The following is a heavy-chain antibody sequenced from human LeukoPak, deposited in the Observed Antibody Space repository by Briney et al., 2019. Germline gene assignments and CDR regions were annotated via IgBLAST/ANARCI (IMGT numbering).Heavy chain of an antibody. D-gene: IGHD6-13*01. J-gene: IGHJ3*02. V-gene: IGHV4-31*03. CDR2: IYYSGST. Sequence: PSQTLSLTCTVSGGSISSGGYYWSWIRQHPGKGLEWIGYIYYSGSTYYNPSLKSRVTISVDTSKNQFSLKLSSVTAADTAVYYCARHYDYSSTWPDAFDIWGQGTMVTVSS. CDR1: GGSISSGGYY. CDR3: ARHYDYSSTWPDAFDI.